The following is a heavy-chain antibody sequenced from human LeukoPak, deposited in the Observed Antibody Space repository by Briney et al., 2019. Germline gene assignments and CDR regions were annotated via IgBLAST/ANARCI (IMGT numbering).Heavy chain of an antibody. CDR1: GFTFSSYA. J-gene: IGHJ4*02. CDR2: ISYDGSNK. V-gene: IGHV3-30-3*01. CDR3: ARDGCTNGVCYNAGY. D-gene: IGHD2-8*01. Sequence: GGSLRLSCAASGFTFSSYATHWARQAPGKGLEWVAVISYDGSNKYYADSVKGRFTISRDNSKNTLYLQMNSLRAEDTAVYYCARDGCTNGVCYNAGYWGQGTLVTVSS.